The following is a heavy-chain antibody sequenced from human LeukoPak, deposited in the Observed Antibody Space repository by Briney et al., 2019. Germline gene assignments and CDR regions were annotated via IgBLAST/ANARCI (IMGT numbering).Heavy chain of an antibody. J-gene: IGHJ4*02. Sequence: GGSLRLSCAASGFTFSSYEMNWVRQAPGKGLEWVSYISSSGSTIYYADSVKGRFTISRDNAKNSLYLQMNSLRAEDTAVYYCARVLGAIAVAGTGYFDYWGQETLVTVSS. CDR3: ARVLGAIAVAGTGYFDY. CDR1: GFTFSSYE. V-gene: IGHV3-48*03. D-gene: IGHD6-19*01. CDR2: ISSSGSTI.